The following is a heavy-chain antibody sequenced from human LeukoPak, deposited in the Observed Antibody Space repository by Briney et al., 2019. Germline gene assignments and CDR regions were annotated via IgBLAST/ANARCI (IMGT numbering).Heavy chain of an antibody. Sequence: GGSLRLSCAASGFTFSSYAMHWVRQASGKGLEWVAVISYDGSNKYYADSVKGRFTISRDNSKNTLYLQMNSLRAEDTAVYYCARDDDLSLDVWGQGTTVTVSS. V-gene: IGHV3-30-3*01. CDR1: GFTFSSYA. J-gene: IGHJ6*02. CDR2: ISYDGSNK. CDR3: ARDDDLSLDV.